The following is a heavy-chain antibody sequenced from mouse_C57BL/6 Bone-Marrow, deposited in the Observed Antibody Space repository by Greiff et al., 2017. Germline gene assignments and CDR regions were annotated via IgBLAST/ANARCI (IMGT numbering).Heavy chain of an antibody. Sequence: EVMLVESGGGLVKPGGSLKLSCAASGFTFSSYAMSWVRQTPEKRLEWVATIRDGGSYTYYPHNVKGRFTLSRDNAKNYLDLQMMHRKAEDTARYDCARFYGSVIFYYAMDYWGQGTSVTVSA. CDR2: IRDGGSYT. CDR1: GFTFSSYA. J-gene: IGHJ4*01. D-gene: IGHD1-1*01. V-gene: IGHV5-4*03. CDR3: ARFYGSVIFYYAMDY.